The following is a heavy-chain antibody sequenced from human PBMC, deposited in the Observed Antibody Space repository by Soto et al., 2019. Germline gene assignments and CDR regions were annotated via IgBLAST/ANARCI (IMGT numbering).Heavy chain of an antibody. J-gene: IGHJ6*02. CDR2: IIPIFGTA. CDR3: ARVAELRSYYYYGMDV. Sequence: SVKVSCKASGGTFSSYSISWVREAPGQGLEWMGGIIPIFGTANYAQKFQGRVTITADESTSTAYMELSSLRSEDTAVYYCARVAELRSYYYYGMDVWGQGTTVTVSS. CDR1: GGTFSSYS. D-gene: IGHD1-7*01. V-gene: IGHV1-69*13.